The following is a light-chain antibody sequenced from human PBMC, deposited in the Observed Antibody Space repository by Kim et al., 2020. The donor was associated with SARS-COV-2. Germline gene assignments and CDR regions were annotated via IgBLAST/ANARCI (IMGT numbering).Light chain of an antibody. CDR2: AAS. CDR3: QQSDTTPYT. V-gene: IGKV1-39*01. Sequence: IQMTQSPSSLSASVGDRVTISCRASQSINSYLNWYQQKPGKAPNLLIYAASNLQSGVPSRFSGSGSGTDFALTISSLQPEDFATYYCQQSDTTPYTFGQGTKLEIK. J-gene: IGKJ2*01. CDR1: QSINSY.